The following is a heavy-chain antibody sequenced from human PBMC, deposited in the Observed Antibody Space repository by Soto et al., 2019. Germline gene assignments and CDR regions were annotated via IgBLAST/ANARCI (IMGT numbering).Heavy chain of an antibody. D-gene: IGHD6-19*01. Sequence: QVQLQQSGPGLVKPSQTLSLTCAISGDSVSSNGAAWNWIRQSPSRGLEWLGRTYYRSKWYYDYTLSAESRIVINPDTSKNQFSLHLNSVTPEDTAVYYCARTTQGGVVAGIWDYYYGMDVWGQGTTVTVSS. CDR1: GDSVSSNGAA. CDR3: ARTTQGGVVAGIWDYYYGMDV. CDR2: TYYRSKWYY. J-gene: IGHJ6*02. V-gene: IGHV6-1*01.